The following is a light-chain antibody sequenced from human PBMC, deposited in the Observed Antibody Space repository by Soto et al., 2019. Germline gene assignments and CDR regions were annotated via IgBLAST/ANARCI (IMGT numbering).Light chain of an antibody. CDR1: SANMGRNT. Sequence: QSVLTQPPSASGTPGERVTIYCSGRSANMGRNTVNWYQQLPGTAPKLLICCDNQRPSGVPDRFSGSKSGTSASLAISGLQSEDEADYYCAVWDDSLNGFVFGTGTKLT. CDR3: AVWDDSLNGFV. J-gene: IGLJ1*01. CDR2: CDN. V-gene: IGLV1-44*01.